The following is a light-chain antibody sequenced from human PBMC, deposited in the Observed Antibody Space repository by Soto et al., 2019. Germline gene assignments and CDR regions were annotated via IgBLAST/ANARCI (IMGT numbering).Light chain of an antibody. CDR3: QQYGSSPGT. J-gene: IGKJ1*01. CDR2: GES. CDR1: QSVTSDY. Sequence: EIVLTQSPGSLSLSPGERATLSCRASQSVTSDYLAWYQQKTGQAPRILIFGESIRDTGTPDRFSGSGSWTDLNLTISRLEPEDFAVYYCQQYGSSPGTFGQGTKVDIK. V-gene: IGKV3-20*01.